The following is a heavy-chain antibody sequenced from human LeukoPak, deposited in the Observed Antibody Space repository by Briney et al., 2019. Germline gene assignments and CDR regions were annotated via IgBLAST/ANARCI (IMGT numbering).Heavy chain of an antibody. CDR1: GGTISSYY. CDR3: ARLLYTSGYYPFDY. D-gene: IGHD3-22*01. J-gene: IGHJ4*02. Sequence: SETLSLTCTVSGGTISSYYWSWIRQPPGKGLEWVGYIYYSGSTNYNPSLKSRVTISVDTSKSQFSLGLTSVTAADTAVYYCARLLYTSGYYPFDYWGQGTLVTVSS. CDR2: IYYSGST. V-gene: IGHV4-59*08.